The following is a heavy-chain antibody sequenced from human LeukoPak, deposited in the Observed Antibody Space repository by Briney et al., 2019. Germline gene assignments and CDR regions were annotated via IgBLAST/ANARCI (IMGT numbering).Heavy chain of an antibody. CDR3: ARGWGSSGWYKVNWFDP. CDR1: GDSVSSNSAA. V-gene: IGHV6-1*01. Sequence: SQTLSLTCAISGDSVSSNSAAWNWIRLSPTRGLEWLGRTYYRSRWYNDYAVSVKSRITFNPDTSKNQFSLQLNSVTPEDTAVYYCARGWGSSGWYKVNWFDPWGQGTLVTVSS. D-gene: IGHD6-19*01. CDR2: TYYRSRWYN. J-gene: IGHJ5*02.